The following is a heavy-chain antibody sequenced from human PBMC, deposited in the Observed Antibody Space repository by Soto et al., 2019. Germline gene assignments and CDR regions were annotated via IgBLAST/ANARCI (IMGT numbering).Heavy chain of an antibody. CDR2: IIPIFDTP. V-gene: IGHV1-69*01. J-gene: IGHJ6*02. D-gene: IGHD3-16*01. Sequence: QVQLVQSGAEVKKPGSSVKVSCKASGGTFSSYAISWVRQAPGQGPEWMGGIIPIFDTPHYAQKFQGRVTITADESTSTAYMELSSLRSEDTAVYYCGRAHRAGFGYGMDVWGQGTTVTVSS. CDR1: GGTFSSYA. CDR3: GRAHRAGFGYGMDV.